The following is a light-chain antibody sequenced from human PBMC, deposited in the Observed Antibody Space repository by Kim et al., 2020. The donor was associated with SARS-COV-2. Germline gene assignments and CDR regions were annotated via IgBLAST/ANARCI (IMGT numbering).Light chain of an antibody. J-gene: IGKJ4*01. CDR2: GAS. CDR1: QSVSSSY. V-gene: IGKV3-20*01. Sequence: EIVLTQSPGTLSLYPGERATLSCRASQSVSSSYLAWYQQKPGQAPRLLIYGASSRATGIPDRFSGSGSGTDFTLTVSRLEPEDFAVYYCQQCGSSPLTFGGGTKVDIK. CDR3: QQCGSSPLT.